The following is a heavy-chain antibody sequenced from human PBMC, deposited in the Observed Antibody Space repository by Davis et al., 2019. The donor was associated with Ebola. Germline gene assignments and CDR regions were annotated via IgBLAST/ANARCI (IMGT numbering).Heavy chain of an antibody. D-gene: IGHD3-22*01. V-gene: IGHV4-34*01. CDR2: INHSVST. Sequence: MPSETLSLTCAVYGGSFSGYYWSWIRQPPGKGLEWIGEINHSVSTNYNPSLKSRVTISVDTSKNQFSLKLSSVTAADTAVYYCARGSRLLLRRGYYYYGMDVWGQGTTVTVSS. J-gene: IGHJ6*02. CDR1: GGSFSGYY. CDR3: ARGSRLLLRRGYYYYGMDV.